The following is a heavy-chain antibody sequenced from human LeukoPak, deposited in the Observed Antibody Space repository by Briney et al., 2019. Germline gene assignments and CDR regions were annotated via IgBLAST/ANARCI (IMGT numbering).Heavy chain of an antibody. V-gene: IGHV3-7*03. CDR1: GFTFSLYW. J-gene: IGHJ4*02. Sequence: GGSLRLSCAASGFTFSLYWMTWVRQSPGKGLEWVADINPDGSQKYSVDSVKGRFTISRDNSKNTLYLQMNSLRAEDTAVYYCARAPDPGVDTAMRYDYWGQGTLVTVSS. CDR2: INPDGSQK. CDR3: ARAPDPGVDTAMRYDY. D-gene: IGHD5-18*01.